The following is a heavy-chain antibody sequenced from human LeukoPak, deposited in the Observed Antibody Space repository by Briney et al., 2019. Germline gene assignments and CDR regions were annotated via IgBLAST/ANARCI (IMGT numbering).Heavy chain of an antibody. V-gene: IGHV1-69*02. CDR3: ARAPPYISGWHGGFDY. D-gene: IGHD6-19*01. J-gene: IGHJ4*02. Sequence: SVKVSCKASGGTFSSYTISWVRQAPGQGLEWMGRIIPILGIANYAQKFQGRVTITADKSTSTAYMELSSLRSEDTAVYYCARAPPYISGWHGGFDYWGQGTLVTVSS. CDR1: GGTFSSYT. CDR2: IIPILGIA.